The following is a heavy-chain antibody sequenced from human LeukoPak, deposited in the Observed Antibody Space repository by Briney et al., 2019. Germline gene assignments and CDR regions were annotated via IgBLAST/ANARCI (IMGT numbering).Heavy chain of an antibody. J-gene: IGHJ4*02. CDR1: GGAIGSSSSY. Sequence: SETLSLTCSVSGGAIGSSSSYWGWIRQHPGKGLEWIGEISHGGSAAYNPSLKSRVTISVDTSKNQFSLKLSSVTAADTAVYYCARGVRGAAVPFDYWGQGTLVTVSS. V-gene: IGHV4-39*07. CDR3: ARGVRGAAVPFDY. CDR2: ISHGGSA. D-gene: IGHD3-10*01.